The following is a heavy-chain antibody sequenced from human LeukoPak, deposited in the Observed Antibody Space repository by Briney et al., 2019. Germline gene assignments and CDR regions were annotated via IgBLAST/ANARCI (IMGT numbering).Heavy chain of an antibody. CDR2: ISSSGSTI. J-gene: IGHJ3*02. CDR3: ARSLPNYYDSSGSHAFDI. Sequence: QSGGSLRLSCAASGFTFSSYEMNWVRQAPGKGLEWVSYISSSGSTIYYADSVKGRFTISRDNAKNSLYLQMNSLRAEDTAVYYCARSLPNYYDSSGSHAFDIWGQGTMVTVSS. D-gene: IGHD3-22*01. V-gene: IGHV3-48*03. CDR1: GFTFSSYE.